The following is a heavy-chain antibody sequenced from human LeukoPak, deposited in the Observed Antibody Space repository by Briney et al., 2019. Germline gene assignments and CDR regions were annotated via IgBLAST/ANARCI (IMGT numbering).Heavy chain of an antibody. CDR1: GYTFTGYC. CDR2: INPTSGGT. V-gene: IGHV1-2*02. CDR3: ARDLGISGWYAPPLGYFDY. D-gene: IGHD6-19*01. Sequence: GASVKVSCKASGYTFTGYCMHWVRQAPGQGLEWMGWINPTSGGTNYAQKFQGRFTMTRDTSISTTYMELSRLRSDDTAVYYCARDLGISGWYAPPLGYFDYWGQGTLVTVSS. J-gene: IGHJ4*02.